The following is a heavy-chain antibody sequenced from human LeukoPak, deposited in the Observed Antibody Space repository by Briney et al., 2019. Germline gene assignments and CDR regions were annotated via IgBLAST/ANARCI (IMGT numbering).Heavy chain of an antibody. Sequence: SETLSLTCAVYGGSFSGYYWSWIRQPPGKGLEWIGGINHSGSTNYNPSLKSRVTISVDTSKNQFSLKLSSVTAADTAVYYCARANPKPLDYWGQGTLVTVSS. CDR3: ARANPKPLDY. V-gene: IGHV4-34*01. CDR2: INHSGST. J-gene: IGHJ4*02. CDR1: GGSFSGYY.